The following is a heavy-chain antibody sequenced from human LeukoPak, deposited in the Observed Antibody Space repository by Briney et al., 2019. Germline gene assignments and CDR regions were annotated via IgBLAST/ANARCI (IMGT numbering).Heavy chain of an antibody. CDR2: IYHSGST. J-gene: IGHJ3*02. CDR1: GGSISSGGYY. CDR3: ARRNIRDAFDI. V-gene: IGHV4-30-2*01. Sequence: SQTRSLTCTVSGGSISSGGYYWSWIRQPPGKGLEWIGYIYHSGSTYYNPSLKSRVTISVDRSKNQFSLKLSSVTAADTAVYYCARRNIRDAFDIWGQGTMVTVSS.